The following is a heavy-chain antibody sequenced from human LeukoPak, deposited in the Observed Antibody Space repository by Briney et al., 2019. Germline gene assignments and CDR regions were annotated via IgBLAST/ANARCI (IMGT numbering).Heavy chain of an antibody. CDR1: GFTFSTFA. V-gene: IGHV3-23*01. J-gene: IGHJ4*02. D-gene: IGHD3-3*01. Sequence: PGASLRLSCAASGFTFSTFAMNWVRQAPGKGLEWVSTISDAAGTTYYADSVRGQFTISRDNSKNTRYLQMNSLRAEDTAVYYCAKGEFWSAYYNWGQGTLVTVSS. CDR3: AKGEFWSAYYN. CDR2: ISDAAGTT.